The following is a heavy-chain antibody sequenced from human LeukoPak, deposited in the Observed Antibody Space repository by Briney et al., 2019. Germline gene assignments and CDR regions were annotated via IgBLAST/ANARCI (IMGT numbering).Heavy chain of an antibody. D-gene: IGHD1-1*01. CDR3: ARVGDWNDLVY. J-gene: IGHJ4*02. Sequence: ETLSLTCSVSGGSIRPCYWSWVRQTPGKGLEWIGYILYSGTTTNYNPSVKSRVTISVDKSKNQFSLKLSSVTAADTAIYYCARVGDWNDLVYWGQGTLVTVSS. CDR2: ILYSGTT. CDR1: GGSIRPCY. V-gene: IGHV4-59*01.